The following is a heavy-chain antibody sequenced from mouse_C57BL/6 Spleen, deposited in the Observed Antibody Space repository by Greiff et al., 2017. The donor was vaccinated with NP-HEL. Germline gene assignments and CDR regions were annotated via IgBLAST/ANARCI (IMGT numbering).Heavy chain of an antibody. V-gene: IGHV1-15*01. CDR1: GYTFTDYE. D-gene: IGHD2-4*01. Sequence: QVQLKESGAELVRPGASVTLSCKASGYTFTDYEMHWVKQTPVHGLEWIGAIDPETGGTAYNQKFKGKAILTADKSSSTAYMELRSLTSEDSAVYYCTLGLRYWGQGTLVTVSA. CDR3: TLGLRY. J-gene: IGHJ3*01. CDR2: IDPETGGT.